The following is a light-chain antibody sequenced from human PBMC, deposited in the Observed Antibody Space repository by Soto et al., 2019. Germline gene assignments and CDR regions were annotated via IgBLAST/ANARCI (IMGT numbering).Light chain of an antibody. CDR1: QNVYRY. J-gene: IGKJ2*01. Sequence: DVQLTQSPSSLSASVGDRVTITCRASQNVYRYLNWYRQKSGKVPELLIYAASNLQRGVPSRFSGSGSGTDFSLTIGSLQPEDFATYYCQHSFDVPYTFGQGT. V-gene: IGKV1-39*01. CDR2: AAS. CDR3: QHSFDVPYT.